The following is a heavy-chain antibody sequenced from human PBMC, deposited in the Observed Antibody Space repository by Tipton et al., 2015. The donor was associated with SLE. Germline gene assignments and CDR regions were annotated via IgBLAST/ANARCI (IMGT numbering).Heavy chain of an antibody. V-gene: IGHV4-34*09. CDR3: ARGPDGADYGDYVY. D-gene: IGHD4-17*01. Sequence: TLSLTCDVSGASFSSYFHSWIRQSPGKGLEWIGEINHGRSTNYNPSLKSRVTISLGTSRNQFSLNLRSVTAADTAVYYCARGPDGADYGDYVYWGQGTLVTVSS. CDR1: GASFSSYF. J-gene: IGHJ4*02. CDR2: INHGRST.